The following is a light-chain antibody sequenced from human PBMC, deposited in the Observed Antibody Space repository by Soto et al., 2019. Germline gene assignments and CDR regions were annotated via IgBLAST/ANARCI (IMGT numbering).Light chain of an antibody. CDR2: GAS. Sequence: EIVMTQSPANLSVSPGESATLSCRATQSVSSNLAWYQQKPGQAPRLLICGASTRATGIPARFSGSGSGTEFTLTISSLQSEDFAVYYCQQYNNWPPYPFGQGTKLEIK. V-gene: IGKV3-15*01. J-gene: IGKJ2*01. CDR1: QSVSSN. CDR3: QQYNNWPPYP.